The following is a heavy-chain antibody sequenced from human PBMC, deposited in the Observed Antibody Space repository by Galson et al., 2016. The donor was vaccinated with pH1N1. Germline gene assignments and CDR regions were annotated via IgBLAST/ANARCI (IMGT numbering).Heavy chain of an antibody. D-gene: IGHD3-16*02. Sequence: SLRLSCAASGFTFSNYWMHWVRQVPGKGLEWVANIKEDGSETYYVGSVRGRFTIPRDNAKNSLYLQMNSLRDKDTALYYCARAIGSRSAYWGQGTLVTVSS. J-gene: IGHJ4*02. CDR3: ARAIGSRSAY. CDR1: GFTFSNYW. V-gene: IGHV3-7*01. CDR2: IKEDGSET.